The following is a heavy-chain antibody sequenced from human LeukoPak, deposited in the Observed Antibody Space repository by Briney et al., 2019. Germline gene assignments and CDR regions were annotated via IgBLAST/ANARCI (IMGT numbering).Heavy chain of an antibody. Sequence: GGSLRLSCAASGLTFSSYDMHWVRQATGKGLEWASAIGTAGDTYYPGSVKGRFTISRENAKNSLYLQMNSLRAGDTAVYYCARGYCSGGSCYSGVYYYYGMDVWGQETTVTVSS. D-gene: IGHD2-15*01. J-gene: IGHJ6*02. CDR2: IGTAGDT. CDR1: GLTFSSYD. V-gene: IGHV3-13*01. CDR3: ARGYCSGGSCYSGVYYYYGMDV.